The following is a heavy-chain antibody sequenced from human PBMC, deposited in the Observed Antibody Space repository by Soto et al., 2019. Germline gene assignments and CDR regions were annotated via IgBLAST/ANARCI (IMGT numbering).Heavy chain of an antibody. J-gene: IGHJ4*02. Sequence: QVQLVQSASEVQKPGTSVKVSCKASGYSFNDYYIHWVRQAPGQGPEWMGWISPSSGGTHYAPKFEGRVTLTRDTSISTAYMDLSTLRSDDTAVYYCARWPRKELWFPNVYWGQGTLVTVSS. CDR2: ISPSSGGT. D-gene: IGHD3-16*02. CDR1: GYSFNDYY. CDR3: ARWPRKELWFPNVY. V-gene: IGHV1-2*02.